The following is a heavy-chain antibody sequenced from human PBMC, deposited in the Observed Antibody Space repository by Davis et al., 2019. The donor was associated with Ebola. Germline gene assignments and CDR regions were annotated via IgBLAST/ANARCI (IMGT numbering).Heavy chain of an antibody. Sequence: SVKVSCKASGGPFSSYAISWVRQAPGQGLEWMGGIIPIFGTANYAQKFQGRVTITADESTSTVYMELSSLRSEDTAVYYCARDRADVVVVAANMDVWGQGTTVTVSS. J-gene: IGHJ6*02. CDR1: GGPFSSYA. CDR3: ARDRADVVVVAANMDV. D-gene: IGHD2-15*01. CDR2: IIPIFGTA. V-gene: IGHV1-69*13.